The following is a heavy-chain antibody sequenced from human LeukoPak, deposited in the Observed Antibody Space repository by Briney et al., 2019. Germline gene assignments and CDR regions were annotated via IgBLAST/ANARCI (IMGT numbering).Heavy chain of an antibody. CDR3: ARDQGGWYYDSSGYPYFDY. CDR1: GGSISSSSYY. Sequence: SETLSLTCTVSGGSISSSSYYWGWIRQPPGKGLEWIGSIYYSGSTYYNPSLKSRVTISVDTSKNQFSLKLSSVTAADTAVYYCARDQGGWYYDSSGYPYFDYWGQGTLVTVSS. V-gene: IGHV4-39*07. CDR2: IYYSGST. J-gene: IGHJ4*02. D-gene: IGHD3-22*01.